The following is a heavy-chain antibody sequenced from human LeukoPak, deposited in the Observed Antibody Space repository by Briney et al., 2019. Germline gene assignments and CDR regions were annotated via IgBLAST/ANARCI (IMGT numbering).Heavy chain of an antibody. V-gene: IGHV3-30-3*01. CDR3: ASRSVAGTLSYFDY. CDR2: ISYDGSNK. CDR1: GFTFSSYA. Sequence: GGSLRLSCAASGFTFSSYAMHWVRQAPGKGLEWVAAISYDGSNKYYADSVKGRFTISRDNSKNTLYLQMNSLRAEDTAVYYCASRSVAGTLSYFDYWGQGTLVTVSS. D-gene: IGHD6-19*01. J-gene: IGHJ4*02.